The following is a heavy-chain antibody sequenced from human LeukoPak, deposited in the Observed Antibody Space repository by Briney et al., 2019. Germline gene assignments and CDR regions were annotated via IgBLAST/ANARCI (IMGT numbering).Heavy chain of an antibody. CDR1: GFTFSNYA. D-gene: IGHD1-1*01. J-gene: IGHJ4*02. Sequence: PGGSLRLSCAATGFTFSNYAIHWGRQAPGKGLEWVAFISDDGSRQHYADSVKGRFTISRDNSKNTLYLQMDSLRAEDTAVYYCARYNSGTIDYWGQGTLVTVSS. CDR2: ISDDGSRQ. CDR3: ARYNSGTIDY. V-gene: IGHV3-30-3*01.